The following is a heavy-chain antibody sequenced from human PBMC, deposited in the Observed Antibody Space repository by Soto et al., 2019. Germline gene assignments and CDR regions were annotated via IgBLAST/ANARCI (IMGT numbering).Heavy chain of an antibody. V-gene: IGHV1-2*04. Sequence: ASVKVSCKASGYTFTGYYMHWVRQAPGQGLEWMGWINPNSGGTNYAQKFQGWVTMTRDTSISTAYMELSRLRSDDTAVYYCARAIRYCSGGSCFYGWFDPWGQGTLVTVSS. CDR3: ARAIRYCSGGSCFYGWFDP. CDR2: INPNSGGT. D-gene: IGHD2-15*01. J-gene: IGHJ5*02. CDR1: GYTFTGYY.